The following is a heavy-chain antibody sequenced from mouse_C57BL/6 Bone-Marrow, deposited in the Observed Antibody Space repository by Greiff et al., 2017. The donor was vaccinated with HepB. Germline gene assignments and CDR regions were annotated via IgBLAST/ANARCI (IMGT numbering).Heavy chain of an antibody. CDR3: ARSGRYYGSSHWYFDV. J-gene: IGHJ1*03. CDR2: INPNNGGT. Sequence: DVKLQESGPELVKPGASVKIPCKASGYTFTDYNMDWVKQSHGKSLEWIGDINPNNGGTIYNQKFKGKATLTVDKSSSTAYMELRSLTSEDTAVYYCARSGRYYGSSHWYFDVWGTGTTVTVSS. D-gene: IGHD1-1*01. CDR1: GYTFTDYN. V-gene: IGHV1-18*01.